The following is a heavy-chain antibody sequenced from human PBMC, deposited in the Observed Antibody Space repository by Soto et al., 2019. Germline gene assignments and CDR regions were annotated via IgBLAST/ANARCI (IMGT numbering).Heavy chain of an antibody. CDR2: IRGKANSYAT. CDR1: GSTFSGAA. CDR3: TRRQYYYFGMDV. V-gene: IGHV3-73*02. J-gene: IGHJ6*02. Sequence: EVQLVESGGGLVQPGGSLKLSCVASGSTFSGAAIHWVRQPSGKGLEWVGRIRGKANSYATVYAASVKGRFTISRDDSKNTAYLQMNSLKTEDTAVYYCTRRQYYYFGMDVWGQGTTVTVSS.